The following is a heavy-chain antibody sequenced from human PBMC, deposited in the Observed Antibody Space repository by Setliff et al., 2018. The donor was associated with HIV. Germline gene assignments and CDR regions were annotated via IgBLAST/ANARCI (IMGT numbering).Heavy chain of an antibody. Sequence: PSETLSLTCTVPGGSISSNIYFWGWIRQPPGKGLAWIGSIYYSGSAYYNSSLRSRLTISVDTSKNQFSLKLKSVTAADTAVYYCASQVTGYHDFWSGYLGYFDYWGQGLLVTVSS. CDR3: ASQVTGYHDFWSGYLGYFDY. V-gene: IGHV4-39*01. CDR1: GGSISSNIYF. D-gene: IGHD3-3*01. J-gene: IGHJ4*02. CDR2: IYYSGSA.